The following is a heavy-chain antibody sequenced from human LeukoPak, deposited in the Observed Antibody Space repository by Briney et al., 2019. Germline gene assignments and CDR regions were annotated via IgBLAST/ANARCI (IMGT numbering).Heavy chain of an antibody. J-gene: IGHJ4*02. Sequence: PGGSLRLSCAASGFTFSSYAMHWVRQAPGKGLEWVAVISYDGSSKYYADSVKGRFTISRDNSKNTLYLQMNSLRAEDTAVYYCARDSDDYSNRYFDYWGQGTLVTVSS. CDR3: ARDSDDYSNRYFDY. CDR2: ISYDGSSK. V-gene: IGHV3-30*04. CDR1: GFTFSSYA. D-gene: IGHD4-11*01.